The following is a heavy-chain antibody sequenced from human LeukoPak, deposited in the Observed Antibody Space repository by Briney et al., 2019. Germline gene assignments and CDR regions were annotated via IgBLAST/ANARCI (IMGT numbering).Heavy chain of an antibody. D-gene: IGHD6-13*01. J-gene: IGHJ4*02. Sequence: PSETLSLTXAVYGGSLSGYYWSWIGQPAGKGLEWIGRIYTSGSTNYNPSLKSRVTMSVDTSKNQFSLKLSSVTAADTAVYYCARGGVYSNYWGQGTLVTVSS. CDR3: ARGGVYSNY. CDR2: IYTSGST. CDR1: GGSLSGYY. V-gene: IGHV4-59*10.